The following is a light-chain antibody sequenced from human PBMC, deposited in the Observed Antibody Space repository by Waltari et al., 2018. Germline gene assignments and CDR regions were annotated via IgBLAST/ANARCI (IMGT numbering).Light chain of an antibody. CDR2: GAS. V-gene: IGKV3-20*01. CDR3: QKYGTSPRT. CDR1: QSVTSNY. J-gene: IGKJ1*01. Sequence: EIVLTHSPGTLSLSPGGRATLSCRASQSVTSNYLAWYQQKPGQAPRLIMFGASTRATGIPDRFSGSGSGTDFTLTISRLEPEDFAVYYCQKYGTSPRTFGQGTKVEIK.